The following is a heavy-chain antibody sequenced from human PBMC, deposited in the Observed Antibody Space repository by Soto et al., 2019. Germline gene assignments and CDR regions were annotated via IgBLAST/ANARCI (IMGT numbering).Heavy chain of an antibody. CDR1: GFTFSNYA. CDR2: ISGRGGTT. D-gene: IGHD2-2*01. J-gene: IGHJ4*02. V-gene: IGHV3-23*01. CDR3: AKRLPHAYAFDF. Sequence: EVQLLESGGALVQPGGSLRLSCAASGFTFSNYAMSWVRQAPGKGLEWVSTISGRGGTTFYADSVKGRFTISRDNAKNTLYPQMTSLRAEDTAVYHCAKRLPHAYAFDFWGQGTLVTVSS.